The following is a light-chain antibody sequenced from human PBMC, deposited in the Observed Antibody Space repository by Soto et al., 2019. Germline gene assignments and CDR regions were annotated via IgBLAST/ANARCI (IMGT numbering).Light chain of an antibody. CDR3: QQYHKWPLT. J-gene: IGKJ4*01. CDR2: GAS. Sequence: EIVMTQSPATLSVSPGERATLSCRASQSVRSNLAWYQQTPGQAPRIXMYGASTRATGIPASFSGSGSGTEFILTISSLQSEDVAVYYCQQYHKWPLTFGGGTKVDI. V-gene: IGKV3-15*01. CDR1: QSVRSN.